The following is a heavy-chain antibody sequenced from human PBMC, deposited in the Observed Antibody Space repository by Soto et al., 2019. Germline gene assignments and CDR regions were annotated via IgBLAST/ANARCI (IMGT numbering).Heavy chain of an antibody. V-gene: IGHV4-34*01. Sequence: QVQLQQWGAGLLKPSETLSLTCAVHGGSFSGYYWTWIRQTPGKGLEWIGEISHSGSTNYNPSLKSRVTMSADPSKSQFSLNLTSVTAADSGIYYCARGECSSIYCFTRWALDIWGQRTVVTVSS. J-gene: IGHJ3*02. CDR2: ISHSGST. D-gene: IGHD2-2*01. CDR1: GGSFSGYY. CDR3: ARGECSSIYCFTRWALDI.